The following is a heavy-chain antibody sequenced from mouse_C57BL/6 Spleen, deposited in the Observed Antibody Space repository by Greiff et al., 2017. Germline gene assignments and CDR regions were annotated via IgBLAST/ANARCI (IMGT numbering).Heavy chain of an antibody. J-gene: IGHJ3*01. CDR3: TRDLAQATFAY. CDR2: ISSGGDYI. D-gene: IGHD3-2*02. Sequence: EVKLMESGEGLVKPGGSLKLSCAASGFTFSSYAMSWVRQTPEKRLEWVAYISSGGDYIYYADTVKGRFTISRDNARNTLYLQMSSLKSEDTAMYYCTRDLAQATFAYWGQGTLVTVSA. CDR1: GFTFSSYA. V-gene: IGHV5-9-1*02.